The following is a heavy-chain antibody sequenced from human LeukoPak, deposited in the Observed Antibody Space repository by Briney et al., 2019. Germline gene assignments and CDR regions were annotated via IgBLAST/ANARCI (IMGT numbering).Heavy chain of an antibody. CDR2: IYYSGST. Sequence: SETLSLTCTVSGGSISSSSYYWGWIRQPPGKGLEWIGSIYYSGSTYYNPSLKSRVTISVDTSKNQFSLKLSSVTAADTAVYYCARELRYCTNGVCYMGVMDVWGKGTTVTVSS. V-gene: IGHV4-39*01. D-gene: IGHD2-8*01. CDR3: ARELRYCTNGVCYMGVMDV. CDR1: GGSISSSSYY. J-gene: IGHJ6*04.